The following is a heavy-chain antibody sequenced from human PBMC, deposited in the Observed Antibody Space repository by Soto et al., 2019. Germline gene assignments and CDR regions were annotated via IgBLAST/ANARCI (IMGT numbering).Heavy chain of an antibody. CDR1: GGSISSYY. CDR3: ARTRYDFWSGYGCYFDY. V-gene: IGHV4-59*01. J-gene: IGHJ4*02. Sequence: SETLSLTCTVSGGSISSYYWSWIRQPPGKGLEWIGYIYYSGSTNYNPSLKSRVTISVDTSKNQFSLKLSSVAAADTAVYYCARTRYDFWSGYGCYFDYWGQGTLVTVS. D-gene: IGHD3-3*01. CDR2: IYYSGST.